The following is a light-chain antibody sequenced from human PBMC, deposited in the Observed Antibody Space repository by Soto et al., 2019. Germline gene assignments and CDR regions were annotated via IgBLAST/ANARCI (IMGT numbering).Light chain of an antibody. CDR1: QGISSY. CDR2: GAS. V-gene: IGKV1-9*01. J-gene: IGKJ1*01. CDR3: LQLQTYPRT. Sequence: IQLTQSPSSLSASVGDRVTITCRASQGISSYLSWFQQKPGQAPKLLINGASNLQSGVPSRFSGSGSGTDFTLTISRLQPEDFTTYYCLQLQTYPRTFGQGTKVEIK.